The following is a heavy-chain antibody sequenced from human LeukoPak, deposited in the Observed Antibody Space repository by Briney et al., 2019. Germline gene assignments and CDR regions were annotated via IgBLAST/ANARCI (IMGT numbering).Heavy chain of an antibody. Sequence: GGSVRLSCAASGFTFSSYEMHWVRQAPGKGLEWLSYINRSGSMIYYADSVKGRFTISRDNAKNSVYLQMNSLRVEDSAVYYCARDFGANGDYVWFDPWGQGTLVTVSS. CDR1: GFTFSSYE. CDR2: INRSGSMI. D-gene: IGHD4-17*01. V-gene: IGHV3-48*03. CDR3: ARDFGANGDYVWFDP. J-gene: IGHJ5*02.